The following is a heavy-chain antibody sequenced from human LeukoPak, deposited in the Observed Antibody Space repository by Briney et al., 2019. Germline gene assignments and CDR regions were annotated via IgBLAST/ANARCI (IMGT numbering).Heavy chain of an antibody. CDR3: ATGASAYYYDSSGPY. CDR2: ISYDGSNK. J-gene: IGHJ4*02. CDR1: GFTFSSYA. D-gene: IGHD3-22*01. Sequence: GGSLRLSCAASGFTFSSYAMPWVRQAPGKGPEWVTLISYDGSNKYYADSVKGRFTISRDNSKNTLYLRMDSLRAEDTAVYYCATGASAYYYDSSGPYWGQGTLVTVSS. V-gene: IGHV3-30-3*01.